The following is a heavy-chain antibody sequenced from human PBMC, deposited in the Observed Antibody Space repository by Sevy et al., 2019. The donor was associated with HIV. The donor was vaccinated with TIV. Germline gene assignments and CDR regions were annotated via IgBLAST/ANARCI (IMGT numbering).Heavy chain of an antibody. CDR1: EFTFSDYY. J-gene: IGHJ5*02. CDR2: IDRSGSTI. Sequence: GGSLRLSCAASEFTFSDYYKSWIRQAPGKGLEWVSYIDRSGSTINYADSVKGRFTISRDNAKKSVYLQINSLRAEDTAVYYCARENTMIEEPGWFDPWGQGTLVTVSS. V-gene: IGHV3-11*01. CDR3: ARENTMIEEPGWFDP. D-gene: IGHD3-22*01.